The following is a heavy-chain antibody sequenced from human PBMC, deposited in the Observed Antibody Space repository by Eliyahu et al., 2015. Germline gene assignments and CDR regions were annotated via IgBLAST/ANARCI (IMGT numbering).Heavy chain of an antibody. CDR2: IKQDGSEK. CDR3: ARELPYFYESGGYSLDAFDI. J-gene: IGHJ3*02. V-gene: IGHV3-7*01. Sequence: EWVANIKQDGSEKYYVGSVKGRFTISRDNAENSLFLQMNSLRAEDTAVYYCARELPYFYESGGYSLDAFDIWGQGTMVTVSS. D-gene: IGHD3-22*01.